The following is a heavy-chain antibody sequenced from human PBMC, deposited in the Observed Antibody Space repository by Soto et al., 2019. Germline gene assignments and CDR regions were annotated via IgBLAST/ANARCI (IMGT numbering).Heavy chain of an antibody. V-gene: IGHV3-23*01. CDR1: EFTFSSYA. D-gene: IGHD2-8*02. J-gene: IGHJ6*02. Sequence: EVQLLESGGGLVQPGGSLRLSCAASEFTFSSYAMSWVRQAPGKGLEWVSAISGSGGSTYYADSVKGRFTISRDNSKNTLYLQMNSLRAEDTAVYYCAKDGGVSFGMDVWGQGTMVTVSS. CDR3: AKDGGVSFGMDV. CDR2: ISGSGGST.